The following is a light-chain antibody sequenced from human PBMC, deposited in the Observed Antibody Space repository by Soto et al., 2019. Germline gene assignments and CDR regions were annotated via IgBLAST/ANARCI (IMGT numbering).Light chain of an antibody. CDR1: QSVSNW. CDR2: DVS. V-gene: IGKV1-5*01. Sequence: DIQMTQSPSTLSASVGERVTITCRASQSVSNWLAWYQQKPGKAPKLLIYDVSSLESGVPSRFSGSGSGTDFTLSINSLQPEDFATYYCQQAYSFPITFGQGTRLEIK. J-gene: IGKJ5*01. CDR3: QQAYSFPIT.